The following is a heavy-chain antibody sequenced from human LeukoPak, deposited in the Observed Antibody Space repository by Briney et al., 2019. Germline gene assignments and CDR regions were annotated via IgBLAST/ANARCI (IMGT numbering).Heavy chain of an antibody. J-gene: IGHJ5*02. CDR1: GFTFSSYW. V-gene: IGHV3-7*01. CDR2: IKQDGSEK. Sequence: GGSLRLSCAASGFTFSSYWMSWVRQAPGKGLEWVANIKQDGSEKYYVDSVKGRFAISRDNAKNSLYLQMNSLRAEDTAVYYCARGVSPNWFDPWGQGTLVTVSS. CDR3: ARGVSPNWFDP.